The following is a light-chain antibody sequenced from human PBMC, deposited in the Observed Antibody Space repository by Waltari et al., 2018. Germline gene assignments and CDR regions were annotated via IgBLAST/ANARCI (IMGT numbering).Light chain of an antibody. J-gene: IGLJ3*02. CDR3: ATWDVSLSGWV. CDR1: SSNVEINY. V-gene: IGLV1-47*01. CDR2: RNN. Sequence: QSVLTQPPSASATPGQRVTISCSGSSSNVEINYVYWYQQLPGMAPKLLIYRNNQRPSGVPDRFSGSKSGTSASLAISGLRSEDEADYYCATWDVSLSGWVFGGGTKLTVL.